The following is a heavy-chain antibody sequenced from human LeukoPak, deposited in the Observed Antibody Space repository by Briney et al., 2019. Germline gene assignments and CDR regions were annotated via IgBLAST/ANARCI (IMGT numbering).Heavy chain of an antibody. Sequence: ASVKVSCKASGYTLTSYDINWVRQATGQGLEWTGWMNPNSGNTGYVQKFQGRVTMTRNTSISTAYMELSSLRSEDTAVYYCARRRYSSNWYYFDYWGQGTLVTVSS. J-gene: IGHJ4*02. CDR1: GYTLTSYD. CDR3: ARRRYSSNWYYFDY. D-gene: IGHD6-13*01. CDR2: MNPNSGNT. V-gene: IGHV1-8*01.